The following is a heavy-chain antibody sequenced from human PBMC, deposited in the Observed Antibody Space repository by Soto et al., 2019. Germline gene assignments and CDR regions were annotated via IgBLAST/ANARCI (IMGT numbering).Heavy chain of an antibody. Sequence: PSETLSLTCTVSGGSISSYYWSWIRQPPGKGLEWIGYIYYSGSTNYNPSLKSRVTISVDTSKNQSSLKLSSVTAADTAVYYCARDHSHYYDFWSAQRGWFDPWGQGTLVTVSS. CDR2: IYYSGST. CDR1: GGSISSYY. V-gene: IGHV4-59*01. CDR3: ARDHSHYYDFWSAQRGWFDP. D-gene: IGHD3-3*01. J-gene: IGHJ5*02.